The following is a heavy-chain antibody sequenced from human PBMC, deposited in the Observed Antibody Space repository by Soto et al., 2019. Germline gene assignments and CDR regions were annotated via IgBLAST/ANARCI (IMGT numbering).Heavy chain of an antibody. J-gene: IGHJ6*02. Sequence: ASVKVSCKASGYTFTSYDINWVRQATGQGLEGMGWMNPNSGNTGYAQKFQGRVTMTSNTSISTAYMELSSLRSEDTAVYYCARVNSGRDYFDHYYYRMDVWGQGTTVSV. D-gene: IGHD1-26*01. CDR1: GYTFTSYD. CDR3: ARVNSGRDYFDHYYYRMDV. V-gene: IGHV1-8*01. CDR2: MNPNSGNT.